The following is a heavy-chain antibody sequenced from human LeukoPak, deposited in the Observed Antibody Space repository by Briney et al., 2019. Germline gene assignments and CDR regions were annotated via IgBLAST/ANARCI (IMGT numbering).Heavy chain of an antibody. CDR1: GGSVSDYH. J-gene: IGHJ4*02. CDR3: ASRKLGNDY. Sequence: SETLSLTCTISGGSVSDYHWSWIRQSPGKGLEWIGYIYHTGSTSYSPSLKSRVTRSADTSQNQFSLKLSSVTAADTAVYYCASRKLGNDYWGQGTLVTVSS. D-gene: IGHD7-27*01. CDR2: IYHTGST. V-gene: IGHV4-59*02.